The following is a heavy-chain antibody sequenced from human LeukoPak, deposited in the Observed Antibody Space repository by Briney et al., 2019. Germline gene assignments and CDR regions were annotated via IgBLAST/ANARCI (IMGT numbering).Heavy chain of an antibody. CDR3: AASGTVTHYYYYGMDV. CDR1: GFTFTSSA. D-gene: IGHD4-17*01. CDR2: IVVGSGNT. Sequence: ASVKVSCKASGFTFTSSAMQWVRQARGQRLEWIGWIVVGSGNTNYAQKFQERVTITRDMSTSTAYMELSSLRSEDTAVCYCAASGTVTHYYYYGMDVWGQGTTVTVSS. V-gene: IGHV1-58*02. J-gene: IGHJ6*02.